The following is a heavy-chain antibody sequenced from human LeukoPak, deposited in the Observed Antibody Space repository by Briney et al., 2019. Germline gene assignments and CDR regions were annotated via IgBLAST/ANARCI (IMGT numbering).Heavy chain of an antibody. V-gene: IGHV3-30-3*01. CDR1: GFTFSHYA. J-gene: IGHJ4*02. Sequence: GGSLRLSCAASGFTFSHYAIHWVRQAPGKGLEWVALILYDGSNEYYADSVKGRFSISRDNAKNSLYLQMNSLRAEDTAVYYCARGGWIPRWGQGTLVTVSS. D-gene: IGHD5-18*01. CDR3: ARGGWIPR. CDR2: ILYDGSNE.